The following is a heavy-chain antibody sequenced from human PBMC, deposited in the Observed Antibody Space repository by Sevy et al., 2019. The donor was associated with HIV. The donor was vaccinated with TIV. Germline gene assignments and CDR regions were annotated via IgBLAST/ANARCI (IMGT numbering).Heavy chain of an antibody. Sequence: GGSLRLSCAASGFTFSNYGMHWVRQAPGKGLEWVAVVSYDGSTKYYADFVKGRFTISRDNSNNTVYLQMNTLRTEDTAVFYCAKGSKATDSAFDLWGQGTMVTVSS. V-gene: IGHV3-30*18. CDR3: AKGSKATDSAFDL. J-gene: IGHJ3*01. CDR1: GFTFSNYG. D-gene: IGHD1-26*01. CDR2: VSYDGSTK.